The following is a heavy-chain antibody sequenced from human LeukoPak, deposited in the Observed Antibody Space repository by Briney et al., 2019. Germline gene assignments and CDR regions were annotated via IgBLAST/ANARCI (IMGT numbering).Heavy chain of an antibody. Sequence: SETLSLTCTVSGGSIGSYYWSWIRQPPGKGLEWIGYIYYSGSTNYNPSLKSRVTISVDTSKNQFSLKLSSVTAADTAVYYCARDLSLMVRGVPLGMDVWGQGTTVTVSS. CDR2: IYYSGST. CDR1: GGSIGSYY. J-gene: IGHJ6*02. CDR3: ARDLSLMVRGVPLGMDV. D-gene: IGHD3-10*01. V-gene: IGHV4-59*01.